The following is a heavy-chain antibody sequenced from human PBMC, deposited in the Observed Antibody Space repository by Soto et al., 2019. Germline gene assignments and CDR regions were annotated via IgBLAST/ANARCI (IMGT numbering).Heavy chain of an antibody. CDR2: MNPNSGNT. Sequence: QVQLVQSGTEVKKPGASVKVYCKASGYTFTSHDINWVRQATGQGLEWMGWMNPNSGNTGYAQKFQGRVTMTRNTSISTAYMELSSLRSEDTAVYYCARWDYGVYARFDYWGQGTLVTVSS. V-gene: IGHV1-8*01. J-gene: IGHJ4*02. D-gene: IGHD4-17*01. CDR3: ARWDYGVYARFDY. CDR1: GYTFTSHD.